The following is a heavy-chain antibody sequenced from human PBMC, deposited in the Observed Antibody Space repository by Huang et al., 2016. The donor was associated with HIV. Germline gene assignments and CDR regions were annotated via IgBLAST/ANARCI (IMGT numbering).Heavy chain of an antibody. CDR1: GGSISSSSYY. Sequence: LQLQESGPGLVKSSETLSLICTVSGGSISSSSYYWGWIRQPPGKGPEWTGSIYYSGNTYYNPPLKSRVTISVDTSKNQFSLKVNSVTAGDTAVYYCARHGRVAGHYYNNMDVWGRGTTVTVSS. J-gene: IGHJ6*02. CDR3: ARHGRVAGHYYNNMDV. CDR2: IYYSGNT. D-gene: IGHD6-19*01. V-gene: IGHV4-39*01.